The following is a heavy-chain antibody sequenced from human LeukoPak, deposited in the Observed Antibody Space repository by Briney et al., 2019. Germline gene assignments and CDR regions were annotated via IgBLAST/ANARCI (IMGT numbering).Heavy chain of an antibody. V-gene: IGHV4-39*07. CDR1: GGSISSSSYY. Sequence: SETLSLTCTVSGGSISSSSYYWGWIRQPPGKGLEWIGSIYYSGSTYYNPSLKSRVTISVDTSKNQFSLKLSSVTAADTAVYYCARDIAVAGNYFDYWGQGTLVTVSS. D-gene: IGHD6-19*01. CDR3: ARDIAVAGNYFDY. J-gene: IGHJ4*02. CDR2: IYYSGST.